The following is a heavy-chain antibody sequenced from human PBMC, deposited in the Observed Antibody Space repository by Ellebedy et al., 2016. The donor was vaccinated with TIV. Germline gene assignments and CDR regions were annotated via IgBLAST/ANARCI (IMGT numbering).Heavy chain of an antibody. D-gene: IGHD1-7*01. CDR1: GLTFSDYW. CDR3: AGGDWIYNALDV. J-gene: IGHJ6*02. Sequence: PGGSLRLSCAASGLTFSDYWMTWVRQAPGQGLEWVANIKGDGSERHYVDSVKGRFTISRDNAKNSLYLYMNSLRADDAAVYFCAGGDWIYNALDVWGRGTTVAVSS. CDR2: IKGDGSER. V-gene: IGHV3-7*04.